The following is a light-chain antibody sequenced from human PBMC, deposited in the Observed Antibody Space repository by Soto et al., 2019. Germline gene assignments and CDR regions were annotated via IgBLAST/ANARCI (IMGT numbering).Light chain of an antibody. CDR3: QQYNSYPWT. V-gene: IGKV1-5*01. Sequence: DIQMTQSPSTLSASVGDRVNITCRASQRIIVWLALYQQKAGKAPKLLIYDASNLESGVPSRFSGSGSGTEFTLTISSLQPDDFATYYCQQYNSYPWTFGQGTKVEIK. J-gene: IGKJ1*01. CDR1: QRIIVW. CDR2: DAS.